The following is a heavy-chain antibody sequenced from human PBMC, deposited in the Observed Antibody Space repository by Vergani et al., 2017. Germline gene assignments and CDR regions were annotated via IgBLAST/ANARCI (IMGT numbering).Heavy chain of an antibody. CDR3: ARDHYSAWAFSGSSDTTYYYYYMDV. CDR2: INPNSGGT. Sequence: QVQLVQSGAEVKKPGASVKVSCKASGYTFTGYYMHWVRQAPGQGLEWMGWINPNSGGTNYAQKFQGRVTMTRDTSISTAYMELSRLRSDDTAVYYCARDHYSAWAFSGSSDTTYYYYYMDVWGKGTTVTVSS. J-gene: IGHJ6*03. D-gene: IGHD1-26*01. V-gene: IGHV1-2*02. CDR1: GYTFTGYY.